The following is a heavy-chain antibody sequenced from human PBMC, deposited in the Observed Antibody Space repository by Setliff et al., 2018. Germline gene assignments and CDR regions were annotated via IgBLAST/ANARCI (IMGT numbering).Heavy chain of an antibody. J-gene: IGHJ4*02. CDR2: IILIFDRT. V-gene: IGHV1-69*06. Sequence: SVKVSCKASGGTFSSYAISWVRQAPGQGLEWMGGIILIFDRTKYAQKFQGRITITADKSTSTAYMELSGLRSDDTAVYFCARPRSPKISIFGVTPFDYWGQGTLVTVSS. CDR1: GGTFSSYA. D-gene: IGHD3-3*01. CDR3: ARPRSPKISIFGVTPFDY.